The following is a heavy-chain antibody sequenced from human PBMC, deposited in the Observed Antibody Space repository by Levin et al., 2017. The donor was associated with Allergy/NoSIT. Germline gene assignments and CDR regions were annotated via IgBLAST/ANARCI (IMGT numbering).Heavy chain of an antibody. Sequence: KSSETLSLTCTVSGGSIRSHYWSWIRQFPGKGLEWIAYIYYSGSTTYNPSLKSRVTISVDTAENQISLKLTSVTAADTAVYYCARGVYGMDVWGQGTTVTVSS. CDR2: IYYSGST. D-gene: IGHD3-3*01. J-gene: IGHJ6*02. V-gene: IGHV4-59*11. CDR3: ARGVYGMDV. CDR1: GGSIRSHY.